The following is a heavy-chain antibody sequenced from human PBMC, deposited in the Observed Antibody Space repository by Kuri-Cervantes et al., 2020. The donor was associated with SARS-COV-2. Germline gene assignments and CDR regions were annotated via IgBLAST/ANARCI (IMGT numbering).Heavy chain of an antibody. CDR2: VYDSGST. J-gene: IGHJ4*02. D-gene: IGHD4-17*01. Sequence: SETLSLTCTVSGDSVTSRSYFWGWVRQPPGKGLEWIGTVYDSGSTSYSPSLKSRVIISLGSSKNWLSLRLSSVTAADTSVYYCARHGYGERAFFDYWGQGILVTVSS. CDR3: ARHGYGERAFFDY. CDR1: GDSVTSRSYF. V-gene: IGHV4-39*01.